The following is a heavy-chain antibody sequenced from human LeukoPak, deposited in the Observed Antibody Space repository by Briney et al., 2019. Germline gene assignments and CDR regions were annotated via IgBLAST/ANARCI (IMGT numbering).Heavy chain of an antibody. CDR1: GFTFTSYW. D-gene: IGHD1-26*01. V-gene: IGHV3-7*01. CDR2: IDQDGSEK. CDR3: ARDQVGIFDY. Sequence: GSLRLSCAASGFTFTSYWMSWVRQAPGKGLEWVANIDQDGSEKNYVDSVKGRFTISRDNAKNSLYLQLSSLRAEDTAVYYCARDQVGIFDYWGQGTLVTVSS. J-gene: IGHJ4*02.